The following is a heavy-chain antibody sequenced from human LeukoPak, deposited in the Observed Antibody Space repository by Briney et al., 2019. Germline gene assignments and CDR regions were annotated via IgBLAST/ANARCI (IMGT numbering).Heavy chain of an antibody. Sequence: GGSLRVSCEASGFTLSTYSMKWVRQAPGKGLEWVSYISSGSTIKYYADSVKGRFSISRNNAKNSLYLQMNSLRDEDTAVYYCATDRGGNGMDVWGQGTTVTVSS. CDR2: ISSGSTIK. CDR3: ATDRGGNGMDV. CDR1: GFTLSTYS. J-gene: IGHJ6*02. V-gene: IGHV3-48*02. D-gene: IGHD3-16*01.